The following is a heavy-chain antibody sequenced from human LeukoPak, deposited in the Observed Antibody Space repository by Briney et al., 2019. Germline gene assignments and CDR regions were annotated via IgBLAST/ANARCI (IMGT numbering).Heavy chain of an antibody. D-gene: IGHD3-22*01. CDR2: IYYSGST. CDR1: GGSISSYY. CDR3: ASGSGYYFHYFDY. J-gene: IGHJ4*02. V-gene: IGHV4-59*01. Sequence: PSETLSLTCTVSGGSISSYYWSWIRQPPGKGLEWIGYIYYSGSTNYNPSLKSRVTISVDTSKNQLSLKLSSVTAADTAVYYCASGSGYYFHYFDYWGQGTLVTVSS.